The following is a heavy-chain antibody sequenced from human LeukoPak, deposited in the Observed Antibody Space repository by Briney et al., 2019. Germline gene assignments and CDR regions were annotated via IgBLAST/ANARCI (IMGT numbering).Heavy chain of an antibody. V-gene: IGHV3-30-3*01. CDR3: ARFVPPDSGSYCSLDY. D-gene: IGHD1-26*01. Sequence: GGSLRLSCAASGFTFSSYAMHWVRQAPGKGLEWVAVISYDGSNKYYADSVKGRFTISRDNSKNTLYLQMNSLRAEDTAVYYCARFVPPDSGSYCSLDYWGQGTLVTVSS. CDR2: ISYDGSNK. CDR1: GFTFSSYA. J-gene: IGHJ4*02.